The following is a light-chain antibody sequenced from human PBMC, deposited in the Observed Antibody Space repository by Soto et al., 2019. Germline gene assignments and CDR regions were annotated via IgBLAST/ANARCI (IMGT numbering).Light chain of an antibody. CDR1: QGISNY. J-gene: IGKJ3*01. V-gene: IGKV1-27*01. CDR2: AAS. Sequence: DIQMTQSPSSLSAAVGDRVTITCQASQGISNYLAWYQQKPGKVPKLLIYAASTLQSGVPSRFSGSGSGTGFTLTISSLQPEDVATYYCQKYNSAPLTFGPGTKVDIK. CDR3: QKYNSAPLT.